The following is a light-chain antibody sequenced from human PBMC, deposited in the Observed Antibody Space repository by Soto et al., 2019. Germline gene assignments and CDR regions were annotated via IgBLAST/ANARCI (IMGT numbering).Light chain of an antibody. Sequence: DIQMTQSPSSLSASLGGRVTITCRASQSISAYVNWYQQRPGKAPKLLLYDVSRLQDGVPSRFSGSGSGTDFTLTISRLEPEDFAVYYCQQYGDSPLTFGGGTKVDIK. V-gene: IGKV1-39*01. CDR1: QSISAY. CDR3: QQYGDSPLT. J-gene: IGKJ4*01. CDR2: DVS.